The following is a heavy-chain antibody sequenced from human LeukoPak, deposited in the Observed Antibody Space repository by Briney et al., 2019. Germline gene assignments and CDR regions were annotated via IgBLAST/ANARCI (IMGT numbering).Heavy chain of an antibody. CDR3: ARAPYCGGDCYSGWYFDL. J-gene: IGHJ2*01. V-gene: IGHV3-53*01. CDR1: GFTVSSNY. Sequence: GGSLRLSCAAPGFTVSSNYMSWVRQAPGKGLEWVSVIYSGGSTYYADSVKGRFTISRDNSKNTLYLQMNSLRAEDTAVYYCARAPYCGGDCYSGWYFDLWGRGTLVTVSS. CDR2: IYSGGST. D-gene: IGHD2-21*02.